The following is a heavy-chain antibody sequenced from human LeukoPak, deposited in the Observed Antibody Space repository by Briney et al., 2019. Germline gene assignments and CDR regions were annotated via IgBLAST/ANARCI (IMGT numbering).Heavy chain of an antibody. CDR3: ESAGDYGDLGSRGVSDY. J-gene: IGHJ4*02. V-gene: IGHV4-61*01. Sequence: SETLSLTCTVSGASVSSGSYYWSWIRQPPGKGLEWIGYVYYDGSTNYNPSLKSRVTISADTSKRQFSLKLSSVTAADTAVYARESAGDYGDLGSRGVSDYWGQGTLVTVSS. CDR1: GASVSSGSYY. CDR2: VYYDGST. D-gene: IGHD4-17*01.